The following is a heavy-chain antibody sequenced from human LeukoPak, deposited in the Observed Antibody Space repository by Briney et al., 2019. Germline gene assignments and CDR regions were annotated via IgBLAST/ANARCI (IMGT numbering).Heavy chain of an antibody. J-gene: IGHJ4*02. V-gene: IGHV4-34*01. D-gene: IGHD3-9*01. CDR1: GGSFSGYY. CDR2: INHSGST. CDR3: ARVTGYMIEDYFDY. Sequence: SETLSLTCAVYGGSFSGYYWSWIRQPPGKGLEWIGEINHSGSTNYNPSLKSRVTISVDTSKNQFSLKLSSVTAADTAVYYCARVTGYMIEDYFDYWGQGTLLTVSS.